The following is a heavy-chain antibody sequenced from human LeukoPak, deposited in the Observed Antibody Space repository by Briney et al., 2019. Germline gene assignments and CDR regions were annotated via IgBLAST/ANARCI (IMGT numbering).Heavy chain of an antibody. CDR2: ISYDGSNK. Sequence: GGSLRLSCAASGFTFSSYAMHWVRQAPGKGLEGVAVISYDGSNKYYADSVKGRFTISRDNSKNTLYLQMNSLRAEDTAVYYCARDQPRSLRYFDFRHYYYYGMDVWGQGTTVTVSS. CDR3: ARDQPRSLRYFDFRHYYYYGMDV. CDR1: GFTFSSYA. J-gene: IGHJ6*02. V-gene: IGHV3-30-3*01. D-gene: IGHD3-9*01.